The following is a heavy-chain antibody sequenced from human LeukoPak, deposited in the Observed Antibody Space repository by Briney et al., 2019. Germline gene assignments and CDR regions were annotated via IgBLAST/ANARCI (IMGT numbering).Heavy chain of an antibody. D-gene: IGHD6-13*01. Sequence: SETLSLTCTVSGGSISSSSYYWGWIRQPPGKGLEWIGSIYYSGSTYYNPSLKSRVTISVDTSKNQFSLKLSSVTAADTAVYYCASHYSSSWYAFDMWGQGTMVTVSS. CDR1: GGSISSSSYY. J-gene: IGHJ3*02. CDR3: ASHYSSSWYAFDM. CDR2: IYYSGST. V-gene: IGHV4-39*01.